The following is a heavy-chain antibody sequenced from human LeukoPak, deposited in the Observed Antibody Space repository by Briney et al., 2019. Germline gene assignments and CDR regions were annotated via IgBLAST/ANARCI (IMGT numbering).Heavy chain of an antibody. V-gene: IGHV3-21*01. CDR3: ARTAGSSDY. CDR2: ISSTSSYI. J-gene: IGHJ4*02. CDR1: GFTFSTYS. Sequence: GGSLRLSCAASGFTFSTYSMNWVRQAPGKGLEWVSTISSTSSYIYYADSVKGRFTISRDNAKNSLYLQTNSLRAEDTAVYYCARTAGSSDYWGQGTLVTVSS. D-gene: IGHD6-13*01.